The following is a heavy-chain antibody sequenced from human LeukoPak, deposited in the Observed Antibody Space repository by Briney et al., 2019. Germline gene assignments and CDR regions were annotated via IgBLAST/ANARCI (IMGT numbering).Heavy chain of an antibody. D-gene: IGHD2-2*01. Sequence: GGSLRLSCAASGFTFSSYAMSWVRQAPGKGLEWVSAISGSGGSTYYADSAKGRFTISRDNSKNTLYLQMNSLRAEDTAVYYCAKDEEVPSDYYYMDVWGKGTTVTVSS. CDR3: AKDEEVPSDYYYMDV. V-gene: IGHV3-23*01. J-gene: IGHJ6*03. CDR2: ISGSGGST. CDR1: GFTFSSYA.